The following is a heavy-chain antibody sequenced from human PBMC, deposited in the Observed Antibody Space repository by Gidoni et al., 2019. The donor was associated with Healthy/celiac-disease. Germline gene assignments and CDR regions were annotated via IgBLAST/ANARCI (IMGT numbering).Heavy chain of an antibody. V-gene: IGHV3-23*01. J-gene: IGHJ4*02. CDR1: GFTFRSYA. CDR3: AKFIAAAGTGGY. D-gene: IGHD6-13*01. Sequence: EVQLLESGGGLVQPGGSLRLSCAASGFTFRSYAMSWVRQASGKALEWVSAISGSGGSTYYADSVKGRFTISRDNSKNTLYLQMNSLRAEDTAVYYCAKFIAAAGTGGYWGQGTLVTVSS. CDR2: ISGSGGST.